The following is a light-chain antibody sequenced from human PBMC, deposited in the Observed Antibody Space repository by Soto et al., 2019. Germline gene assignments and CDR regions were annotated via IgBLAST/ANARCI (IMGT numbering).Light chain of an antibody. Sequence: DIQMTQSPSSVSASVGDRVTITCRASQGISTWLAWYQQKPGKVPKLLIYGASSLQTGVPSRLSGSRSGTDFTLTISSLQAEDFATYDCQQASNLPHNFGQGTKLESK. CDR3: QQASNLPHN. CDR1: QGISTW. V-gene: IGKV1-12*01. CDR2: GAS. J-gene: IGKJ2*01.